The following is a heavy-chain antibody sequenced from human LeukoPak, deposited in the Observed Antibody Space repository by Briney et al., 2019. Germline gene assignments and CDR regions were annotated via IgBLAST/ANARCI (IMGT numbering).Heavy chain of an antibody. V-gene: IGHV3-7*01. CDR3: ARALTTDHSGRWFDP. Sequence: GGSLRLSCAGSGFIFSNYWMSWLRQAPGKGPEWVASIKLVGDEKYHGDSVKGRFILSRDNAKNSLYLQMRSPRADDTALYYCARALTTDHSGRWFDPWGQGTLVTVSS. CDR2: IKLVGDEK. CDR1: GFIFSNYW. D-gene: IGHD4-17*01. J-gene: IGHJ5*02.